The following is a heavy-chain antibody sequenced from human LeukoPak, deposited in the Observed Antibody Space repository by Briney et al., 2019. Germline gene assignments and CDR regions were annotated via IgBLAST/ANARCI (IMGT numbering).Heavy chain of an antibody. V-gene: IGHV4-59*08. D-gene: IGHD3-16*01. Sequence: PSETLSLTCTVSGGSISSYYWSWIRQPPGKGLEWIGYIYYSGSTNYNPSLKSRVTISVDTSKNQFSLKLSSVTAADTAVYYCARPLYPGSYAVGMDVWGQGTTVTVSS. CDR3: ARPLYPGSYAVGMDV. CDR2: IYYSGST. J-gene: IGHJ6*02. CDR1: GGSISSYY.